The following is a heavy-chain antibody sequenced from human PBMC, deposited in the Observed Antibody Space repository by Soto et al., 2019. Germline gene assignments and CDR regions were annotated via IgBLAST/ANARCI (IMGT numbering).Heavy chain of an antibody. J-gene: IGHJ6*02. CDR3: TGITWFRGMDV. Sequence: SHTLSLPCVISGDSVSSNSAGWNWIRQSPSRGLEWLGRTYYKSKWNNDYALSVKSRITINPDTSKNQFSLHLYSVTPEDTAVYYCTGITWFRGMDVWGQGTPVTVSS. CDR1: GDSVSSNSAG. V-gene: IGHV6-1*01. D-gene: IGHD3-10*01. CDR2: TYYKSKWNN.